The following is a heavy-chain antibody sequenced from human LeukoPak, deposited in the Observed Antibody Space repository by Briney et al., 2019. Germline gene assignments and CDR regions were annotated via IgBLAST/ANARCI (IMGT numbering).Heavy chain of an antibody. D-gene: IGHD4-17*01. CDR2: ISGSSSYI. Sequence: GSLRLSCAASGFTFSTYNMNWVRQAPGKGLEWVSSISGSSSYIYYADSVKGRFSISRDNAKNTLYLQMNSLRAEDTAVYYCAKLGVTTPVDYWGQGTLVTVSS. CDR1: GFTFSTYN. CDR3: AKLGVTTPVDY. V-gene: IGHV3-21*04. J-gene: IGHJ4*02.